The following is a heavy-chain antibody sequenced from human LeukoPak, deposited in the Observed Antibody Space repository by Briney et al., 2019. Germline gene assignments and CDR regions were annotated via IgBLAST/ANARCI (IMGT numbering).Heavy chain of an antibody. CDR3: AKPALVVAAAYFDY. V-gene: IGHV3-23*01. CDR2: ISVDDQGST. D-gene: IGHD2-15*01. Sequence: GGSLRLSCTTSEFSFRTYAMTWVRQAPGKGLEWVSTISVDDQGSTYYTDSVKGRFTISRDTSQNTLSLQMNSLRAEDTAVYYYAKPALVVAAAYFDYWGQGTLVTVSS. J-gene: IGHJ4*02. CDR1: EFSFRTYA.